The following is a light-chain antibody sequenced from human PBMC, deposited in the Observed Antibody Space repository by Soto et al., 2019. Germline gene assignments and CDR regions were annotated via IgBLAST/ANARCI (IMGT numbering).Light chain of an antibody. J-gene: IGLJ2*01. CDR3: CSYAGDITWV. CDR2: VVN. V-gene: IGLV2-23*02. Sequence: QSALTQPASVSGSPGQSITISCTGTSSDIGSYNFVSWYQQYPGKAPKLMIYVVNKRPSGVSNRFSGSKSGNTASLTISGLQAEDEADYYCCSYAGDITWVFGGGTKVTVL. CDR1: SSDIGSYNF.